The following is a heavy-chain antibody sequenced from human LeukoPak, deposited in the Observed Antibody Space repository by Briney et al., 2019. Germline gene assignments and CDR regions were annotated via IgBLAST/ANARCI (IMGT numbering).Heavy chain of an antibody. J-gene: IGHJ4*02. Sequence: GGSLRLSCAASGFTFGSSAMNWVRQAPGKGLEWVSYISSSSSTIYYADSVKGRFTISGDNAKSSLYLQMNSLRAEDTAVYYCARDRGSFDYWGQGTLVTVSS. CDR2: ISSSSSTI. D-gene: IGHD3-10*01. CDR1: GFTFGSSA. V-gene: IGHV3-48*01. CDR3: ARDRGSFDY.